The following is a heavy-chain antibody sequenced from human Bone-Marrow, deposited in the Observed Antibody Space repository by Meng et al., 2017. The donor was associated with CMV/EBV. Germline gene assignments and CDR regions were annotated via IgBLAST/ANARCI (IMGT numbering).Heavy chain of an antibody. V-gene: IGHV6-1*01. J-gene: IGHJ4*02. CDR1: GDSVSSNSAA. CDR3: ASESVGPTGTTSPLDY. D-gene: IGHD1-1*01. CDR2: TYYRSKWYN. Sequence: CAISGDSVSSNSAAWNWIRQSPSRGLEWLGRTYYRSKWYNDYAVSVKSRITINPDPSKNQFSLQLNSVTPEDTAVYYCASESVGPTGTTSPLDYWGQGTLVTVSS.